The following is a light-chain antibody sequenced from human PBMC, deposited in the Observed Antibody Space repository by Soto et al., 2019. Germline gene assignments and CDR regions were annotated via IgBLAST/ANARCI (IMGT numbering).Light chain of an antibody. CDR1: QSISRY. Sequence: DIQLTQSPSSLSASVGDRITITCRSSQSISRYLNWYQQRPGTAPKVLIFGANSLQSGVPSRFSGSGSGTEFTLTISSLQPEDFATYYWQQNYGTPATFGQGTKVDVK. CDR2: GAN. V-gene: IGKV1-39*01. CDR3: QQNYGTPAT. J-gene: IGKJ1*01.